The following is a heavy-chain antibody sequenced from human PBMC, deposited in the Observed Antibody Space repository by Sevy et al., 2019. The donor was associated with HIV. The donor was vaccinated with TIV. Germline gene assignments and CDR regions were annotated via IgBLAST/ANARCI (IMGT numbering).Heavy chain of an antibody. CDR3: ATPKYVGYDYESLDI. CDR1: GYTLTKLS. V-gene: IGHV1-24*01. CDR2: FDPEDGET. J-gene: IGHJ3*02. D-gene: IGHD5-12*01. Sequence: ASVKVSCKVSGYTLTKLSMHWVRQAPGKGLEWMGGFDPEDGETIYAQKFQGRVTMTEDTSTDTAYMKLSSLRSEDTAVYYCATPKYVGYDYESLDIWGQWTMVTVSS.